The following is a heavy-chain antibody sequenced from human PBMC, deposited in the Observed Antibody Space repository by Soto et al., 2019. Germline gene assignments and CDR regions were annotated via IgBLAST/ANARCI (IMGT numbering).Heavy chain of an antibody. V-gene: IGHV1-2*02. CDR2: IGPESGAT. Sequence: ASVKVSCKASGYTFTGHYIHWVRQAPEQGPEWMGEIGPESGATRYAQRFQGRVTMTRDMSITTVYMELNNLSPDDTATYYCAHSRYSRSSFDYWGQGTLVTVSS. J-gene: IGHJ4*02. D-gene: IGHD6-6*01. CDR3: AHSRYSRSSFDY. CDR1: GYTFTGHY.